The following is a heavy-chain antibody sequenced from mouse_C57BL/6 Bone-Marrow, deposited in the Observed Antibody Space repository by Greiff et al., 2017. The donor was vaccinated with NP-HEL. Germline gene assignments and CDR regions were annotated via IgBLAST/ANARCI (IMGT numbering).Heavy chain of an antibody. CDR3: ARSLPPYCGSLLYWYFDV. D-gene: IGHD1-1*01. J-gene: IGHJ1*03. V-gene: IGHV1-50*01. Sequence: QVQLQQPGAELVKPGASVKLSCKASGYTFTSYWMQWVKQRPGQGLEWIGEIDPSDSSTNYNQKFKGKATLTVDTSSSTAYMQLSLLTSEDSAVYYCARSLPPYCGSLLYWYFDVWGTGTTVTVSS. CDR2: IDPSDSST. CDR1: GYTFTSYW.